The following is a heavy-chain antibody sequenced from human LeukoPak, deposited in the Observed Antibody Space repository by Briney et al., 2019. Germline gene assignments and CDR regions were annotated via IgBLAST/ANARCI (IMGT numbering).Heavy chain of an antibody. J-gene: IGHJ4*02. CDR3: ARDTLGYCSSTSCSTEGY. Sequence: SVKVSCKASGYTFTSYGISWVRQAPGQGLEWMGGIIPIFGTANYAQKFQGRVTITTDESTSTAYMELSSLRSEDTAVYYCARDTLGYCSSTSCSTEGYWGQGTLVTVSS. D-gene: IGHD2-2*01. CDR1: GYTFTSYG. V-gene: IGHV1-69*05. CDR2: IIPIFGTA.